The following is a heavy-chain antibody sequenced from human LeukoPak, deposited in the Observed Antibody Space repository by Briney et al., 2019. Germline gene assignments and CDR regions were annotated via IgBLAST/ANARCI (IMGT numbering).Heavy chain of an antibody. Sequence: PGGSLRLSCAASGSTFSDYYMSWIRQAPGKGLEWISYISSSGPTIYYADPVKGRFIISRDNAKNSLYLQMNSLRVEDTAVYYCTFVRDTSSSVWYFDLWGRGTLVTVSS. CDR2: ISSSGPTI. CDR3: TFVRDTSSSVWYFDL. D-gene: IGHD6-6*01. J-gene: IGHJ2*01. V-gene: IGHV3-11*01. CDR1: GSTFSDYY.